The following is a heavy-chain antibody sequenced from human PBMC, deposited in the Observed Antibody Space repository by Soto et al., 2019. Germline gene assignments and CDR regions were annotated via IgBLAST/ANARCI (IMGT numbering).Heavy chain of an antibody. CDR3: ARDPPTPDY. V-gene: IGHV1-18*01. CDR2: ISAYNGNT. J-gene: IGHJ4*02. CDR1: GYTFASYA. Sequence: QVQLVQSGADVKKPGASVKVSCKASGYTFASYAISWMRQAPGQGLEWMGWISAYNGNTNYAQKLQGRVTMTTDTPTSTAYIELRSLRSHGTAVYYCARDPPTPDYWGQGTLVTVSS.